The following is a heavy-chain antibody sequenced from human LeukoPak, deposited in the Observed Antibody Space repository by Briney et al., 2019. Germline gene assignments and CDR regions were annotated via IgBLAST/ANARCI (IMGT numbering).Heavy chain of an antibody. CDR3: ARGVSNYDSSGYYLDAFDI. V-gene: IGHV3-48*02. Sequence: PGGSLRLSCAASGFTFSSYSMNWVRQAPGKGLECVSYISSSSSTIYYADSVKGRFTISRDNAKNSLYLQMNSLRDEDTAVYYCARGVSNYDSSGYYLDAFDIWGQRTMVTVSS. CDR1: GFTFSSYS. D-gene: IGHD3-22*01. CDR2: ISSSSSTI. J-gene: IGHJ3*02.